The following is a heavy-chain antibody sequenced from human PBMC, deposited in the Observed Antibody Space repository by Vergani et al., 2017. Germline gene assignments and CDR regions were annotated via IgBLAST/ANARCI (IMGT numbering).Heavy chain of an antibody. CDR1: GGTFSNYA. CDR2: IIPIFGTA. J-gene: IGHJ3*02. V-gene: IGHV1-69*06. CDR3: AREFGTTGTGAFDI. D-gene: IGHD1-1*01. Sequence: QVQLVQSGAEVKKPGSSVKVSCKAFGGTFSNYAVRWVRQAPGQGLEWMGGIIPIFGTANYAQKFQGRVTITADKATSTAYMELSSLRSEDTAVYYCAREFGTTGTGAFDIWGQGTRVIVSS.